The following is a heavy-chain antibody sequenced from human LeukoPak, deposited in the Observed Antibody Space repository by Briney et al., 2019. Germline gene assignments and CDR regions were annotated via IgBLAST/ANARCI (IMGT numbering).Heavy chain of an antibody. CDR3: AKDLGHDYGDYYY. CDR2: IRCDGSNK. Sequence: GGSLRLSCAASGFTFSSYGMHWVRQAPGKGLEWVAFIRCDGSNKYYADSVKGRFTISRDNSKNTLYLQMNSLRAEDTAVYYCAKDLGHDYGDYYYWGQGTLVTVSS. V-gene: IGHV3-30*02. CDR1: GFTFSSYG. J-gene: IGHJ4*02. D-gene: IGHD4-17*01.